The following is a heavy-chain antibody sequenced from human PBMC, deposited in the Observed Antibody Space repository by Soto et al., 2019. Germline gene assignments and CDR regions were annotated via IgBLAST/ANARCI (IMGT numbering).Heavy chain of an antibody. J-gene: IGHJ5*02. CDR1: GGSISSSNW. CDR2: IYHSGGT. V-gene: IGHV4-4*02. Sequence: SETLSLTCAVSGGSISSSNWWSWVRQSPGKGLEWIGEIYHSGGTNYNPSLKSRVTISLDKSRNQFSLNLSSVTAADTAVYYCAKVLYSRDDATDWFDPWGQGTLVTVSS. D-gene: IGHD3-22*01. CDR3: AKVLYSRDDATDWFDP.